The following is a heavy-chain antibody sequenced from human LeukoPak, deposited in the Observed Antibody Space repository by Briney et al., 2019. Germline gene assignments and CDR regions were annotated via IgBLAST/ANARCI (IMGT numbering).Heavy chain of an antibody. CDR3: ATARRDRYYDSSGYLDAFDI. J-gene: IGHJ3*02. V-gene: IGHV3-23*01. Sequence: RPGGSLRLSCAASGFTFSSYAMSWVRQAPGKGLEWVSAISGSGGSTYYADSVKGRFTISRDNSKNTLYLQMNSLRAEDTAVYYCATARRDRYYDSSGYLDAFDIWGQGTMVTVSS. CDR1: GFTFSSYA. D-gene: IGHD3-22*01. CDR2: ISGSGGST.